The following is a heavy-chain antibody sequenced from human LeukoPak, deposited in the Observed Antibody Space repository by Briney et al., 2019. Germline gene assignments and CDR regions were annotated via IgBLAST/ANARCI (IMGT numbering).Heavy chain of an antibody. D-gene: IGHD3-22*01. CDR2: INYSGST. Sequence: SETLSLTCTVYGGSFSGYYWSWIRQPPGKGLEWIGEINYSGSTNYNTSLKSRVTISVDTSKNQFSLKMSSVTAADTAVYYCARGDYYDSSGYRLDYWGQGTLVNVSS. CDR1: GGSFSGYY. V-gene: IGHV4-34*01. J-gene: IGHJ4*02. CDR3: ARGDYYDSSGYRLDY.